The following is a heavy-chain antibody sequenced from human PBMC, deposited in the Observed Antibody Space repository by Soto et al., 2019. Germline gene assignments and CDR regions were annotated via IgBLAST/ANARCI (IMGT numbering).Heavy chain of an antibody. D-gene: IGHD3-3*01. CDR3: ARSPPPYYDFWSGYYLSWFDP. CDR1: GYTFTSYG. J-gene: IGHJ5*02. Sequence: QVQLVQSGAEVKKPGASVKVSCKASGYTFTSYGISWVRQAPGQGLEWMGWISAYNGNTNYAQKLQGRVTMTTDTSTSTDYMELRSLRSDDTAVYYCARSPPPYYDFWSGYYLSWFDPWGQGTLVTVSS. CDR2: ISAYNGNT. V-gene: IGHV1-18*04.